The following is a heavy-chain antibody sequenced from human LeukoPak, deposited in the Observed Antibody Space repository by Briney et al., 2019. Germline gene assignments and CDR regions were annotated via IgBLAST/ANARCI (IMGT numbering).Heavy chain of an antibody. J-gene: IGHJ2*01. V-gene: IGHV3-53*01. CDR2: LHSGGKT. D-gene: IGHD6-19*01. CDR3: ARIGSRGWNGNDYWFFDL. Sequence: PGGSLRLSCAASGFTVRSNYMIWVRQAPGKGLEWVSVLHSGGKTQYADSVKGRFTISRDNFKNTLDLQMNSLRAEDTAVYYCARIGSRGWNGNDYWFFDLWGRGILVSVSS. CDR1: GFTVRSNY.